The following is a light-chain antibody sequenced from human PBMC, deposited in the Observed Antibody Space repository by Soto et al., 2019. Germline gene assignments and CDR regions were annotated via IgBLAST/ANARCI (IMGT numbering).Light chain of an antibody. CDR1: SSNIGNNF. J-gene: IGLJ2*01. V-gene: IGLV1-51*01. CDR2: DNN. Sequence: QSVLTQPPSVSAAPGQKVNISCSGSSSNIGNNFVSWYQQLPGTAPKLLIYDNNKRPSGIPDRFSGSKSGTSATLGITGLQSGDEADYYCATWESSLSIGVFGGGTKLTVL. CDR3: ATWESSLSIGV.